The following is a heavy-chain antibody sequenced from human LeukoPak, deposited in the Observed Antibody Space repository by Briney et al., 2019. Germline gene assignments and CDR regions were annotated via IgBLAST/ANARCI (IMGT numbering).Heavy chain of an antibody. J-gene: IGHJ5*02. CDR1: GFSFTNAW. CDR2: IRSTGDGGTT. Sequence: GGSLRLSCAASGFSFTNAWMTWVRQAPGKGLEWVGRIRSTGDGGTTDYAATVKDRFIISRDYSKTTMYLQMNSLKTEDTAIYYCTTCIAVRIAGLRSGWSARFDPWGQGTLVTVSS. D-gene: IGHD3-22*01. V-gene: IGHV3-15*01. CDR3: TTCIAVRIAGLRSGWSARFDP.